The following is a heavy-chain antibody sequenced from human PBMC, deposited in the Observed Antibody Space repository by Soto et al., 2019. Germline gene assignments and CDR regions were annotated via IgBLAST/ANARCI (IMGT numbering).Heavy chain of an antibody. CDR3: ARHGLTAYMVYYFDF. CDR1: GGSISSGDYY. Sequence: PSETLSLTCTVSGGSISSGDYYWSWIRQPPGKGLEWIGYIYYSGSTYYNPSLKSRVTISVDTSKNQFSLKLSSVTAADTAVYYCARHGLTAYMVYYFDFWGQGTLVTVSS. D-gene: IGHD3-16*01. CDR2: IYYSGST. J-gene: IGHJ4*02. V-gene: IGHV4-30-4*01.